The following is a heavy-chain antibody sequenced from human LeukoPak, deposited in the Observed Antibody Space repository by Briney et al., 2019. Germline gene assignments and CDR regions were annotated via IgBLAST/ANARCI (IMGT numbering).Heavy chain of an antibody. CDR2: FDGNGPNT. J-gene: IGHJ4*02. CDR3: AKPRTTGLGWAQFDY. D-gene: IGHD2-8*02. V-gene: IGHV3-23*01. CDR1: GFTFSSFA. Sequence: GGSLRLSCAASGFTFSSFAMTWVRQAPGKGLEWVSGFDGNGPNTYYADSVKGRWTISRDNSRNTLYLEMNSLRPEDTAIYFCAKPRTTGLGWAQFDYWGQGSLVTVSS.